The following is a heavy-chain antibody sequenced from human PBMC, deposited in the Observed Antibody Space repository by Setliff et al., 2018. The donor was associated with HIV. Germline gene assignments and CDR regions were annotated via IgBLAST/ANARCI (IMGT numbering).Heavy chain of an antibody. D-gene: IGHD6-13*01. V-gene: IGHV5-51*01. J-gene: IGHJ4*02. CDR3: ARLLTSAGTRPYFDC. CDR1: GYRFTSYW. Sequence: TGESLKISCKGSGYRFTSYWIGWVRQMPGKGLEWMGIIYPGDSETKYSPPFQGQVTISADKSISIAYLQWSSLKASDTAMYYCARLLTSAGTRPYFDCWGLGTLVTVSS. CDR2: IYPGDSET.